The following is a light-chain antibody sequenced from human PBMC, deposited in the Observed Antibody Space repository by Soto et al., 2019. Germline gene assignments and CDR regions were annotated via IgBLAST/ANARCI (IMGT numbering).Light chain of an antibody. V-gene: IGKV3-15*01. CDR3: QQYNSWPLA. CDR2: ATS. J-gene: IGKJ4*01. Sequence: EIVMTQSPATLSVSPGERATLSCRASQRVSSNLAWYQQKTGQAPRLLIYATSTRATGIPARFSGSGSGTEFTLTISSLQSEAFAVYYCQQYNSWPLAFGGGTKVEIK. CDR1: QRVSSN.